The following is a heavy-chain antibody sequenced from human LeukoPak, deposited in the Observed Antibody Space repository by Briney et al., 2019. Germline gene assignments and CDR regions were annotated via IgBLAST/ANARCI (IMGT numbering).Heavy chain of an antibody. D-gene: IGHD3-16*02. J-gene: IGHJ4*02. Sequence: PGGSLRLSCAASGFTFSNYWMTWVRQAPGRGLEWVAHIKEDGGEKYHVDPVKGRFTISRDNSKNTLYLQMNSLRAEDTAVYYCAKSSSGDPAGAGGVIVIPNYHFDYWGQGTLVTVSS. CDR3: AKSSSGDPAGAGGVIVIPNYHFDY. V-gene: IGHV3-7*03. CDR1: GFTFSNYW. CDR2: IKEDGGEK.